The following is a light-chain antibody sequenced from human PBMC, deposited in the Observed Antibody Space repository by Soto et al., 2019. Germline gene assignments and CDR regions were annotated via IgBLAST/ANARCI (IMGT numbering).Light chain of an antibody. J-gene: IGKJ5*01. CDR1: ESISRH. V-gene: IGKV1-39*01. Sequence: DIQMTQSPSSLSASVGDRVTITCRASESISRHLNWYQQKPGKAPNLLIYAASTLQNGVPSRFSGTGSGPDLTLTISSLKPEDFATYYCQQSYSTLSISFGQGTRLEIK. CDR3: QQSYSTLSIS. CDR2: AAS.